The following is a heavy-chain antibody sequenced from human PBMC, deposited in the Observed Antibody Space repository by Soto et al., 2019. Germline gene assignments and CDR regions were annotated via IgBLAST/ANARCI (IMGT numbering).Heavy chain of an antibody. CDR1: GFSLSTSGVG. CDR2: IYWDDDK. Sequence: QITLKESGPTLVKPTQTLTLTCTFSGFSLSTSGVGVAWIRQPPGKALEWLALIYWDDDKRYRPSLESRLTITKDASKDPVVLTMTPMDSADTATYYCAYLPCSGGSCSWFSFSGMDVWGQGTTVTVSS. D-gene: IGHD2-15*01. CDR3: AYLPCSGGSCSWFSFSGMDV. V-gene: IGHV2-5*02. J-gene: IGHJ6*02.